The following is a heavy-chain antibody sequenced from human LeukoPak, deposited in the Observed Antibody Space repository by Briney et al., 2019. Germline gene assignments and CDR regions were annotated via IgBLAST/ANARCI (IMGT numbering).Heavy chain of an antibody. CDR2: INHSGST. J-gene: IGHJ4*02. CDR3: ARRGYYDSSGYPHIDY. Sequence: SETLSLTCAVYGGSFSGYYWSWIRQPPVKGLEWIGEINHSGSTNYNPSLKSRVTISVDTSKNQFSLKLSSVTAADTAVYYCARRGYYDSSGYPHIDYWGQGTLVTVSS. D-gene: IGHD3-22*01. CDR1: GGSFSGYY. V-gene: IGHV4-34*01.